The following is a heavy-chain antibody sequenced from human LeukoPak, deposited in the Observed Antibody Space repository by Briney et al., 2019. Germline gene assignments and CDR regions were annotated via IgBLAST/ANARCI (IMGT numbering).Heavy chain of an antibody. D-gene: IGHD6-19*01. Sequence: GGSLRLSCAASGFTFSSYAMSWVRQAPGKGLEWVSAITGSAGNTYFADSVRGRFTISRDNSKNTLYLQMNSLGAEDTAVYYCAKTRSWSSSAWFFDYWGQGTLVTVSS. CDR1: GFTFSSYA. CDR2: ITGSAGNT. V-gene: IGHV3-23*01. J-gene: IGHJ4*02. CDR3: AKTRSWSSSAWFFDY.